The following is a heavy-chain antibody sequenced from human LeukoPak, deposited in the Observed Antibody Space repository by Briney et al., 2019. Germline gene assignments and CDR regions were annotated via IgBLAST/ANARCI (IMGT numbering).Heavy chain of an antibody. J-gene: IGHJ3*02. CDR2: IYPGDSDT. CDR1: GYSFTSYW. CDR3: ARRPLGTNWGFPGAFDI. Sequence: GESLKISCKGSGYSFTSYWIGWVRQMPGKGLEWMGIIYPGDSDTRYSPSFQGQVTTSADKSISTAYLQWSSLKASDTAMYYCARRPLGTNWGFPGAFDIWGQGTMVTVSS. V-gene: IGHV5-51*01. D-gene: IGHD7-27*01.